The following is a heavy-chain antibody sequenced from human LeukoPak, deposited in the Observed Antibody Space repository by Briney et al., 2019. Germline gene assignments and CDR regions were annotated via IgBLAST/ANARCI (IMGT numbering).Heavy chain of an antibody. V-gene: IGHV3-48*02. Sequence: GGSLRLSCAASGFTFSSYRMNWVRQAPGKGLEWVAYIRSSGSTIYYSDSVKGRFTISRDTAKNSLYLQMNSLRDEDTAVYYCTRDPDALDYWGQGTLVTVSS. CDR2: IRSSGSTI. CDR1: GFTFSSYR. CDR3: TRDPDALDY. J-gene: IGHJ4*02.